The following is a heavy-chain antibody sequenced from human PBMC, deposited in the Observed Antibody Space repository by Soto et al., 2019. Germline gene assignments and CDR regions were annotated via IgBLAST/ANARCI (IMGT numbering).Heavy chain of an antibody. CDR3: AGHKDQSRGPSAY. V-gene: IGHV4-39*01. CDR1: GGSISSSSYY. Sequence: QLQLQESGPGLVKPSETLSLTCTVSGGSISSSSYYWGWIRQPPGKGLEWIGSIYYSGSTYYNPSLQSRLPVAXDXPKTQFSLKLSSGTAADTAVYSWAGHKDQSRGPSAYWGPGTLVTVSS. D-gene: IGHD2-15*01. CDR2: IYYSGST. J-gene: IGHJ4*02.